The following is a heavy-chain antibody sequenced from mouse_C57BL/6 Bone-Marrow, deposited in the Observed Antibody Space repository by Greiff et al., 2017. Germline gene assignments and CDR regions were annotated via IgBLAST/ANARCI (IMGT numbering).Heavy chain of an antibody. CDR2: IWRGGST. J-gene: IGHJ3*01. CDR3: ARGAY. Sequence: QVQLKESGPGLVQPSQSLSITCTVSGFSLTSYGVHWVRQSPGKGLEWLGVIWRGGSTDYNAAFISRLSISKDNSKSQVFFKMNSLQADDTAIYYCARGAYWGQGTLVTVSA. V-gene: IGHV2-2*01. CDR1: GFSLTSYG.